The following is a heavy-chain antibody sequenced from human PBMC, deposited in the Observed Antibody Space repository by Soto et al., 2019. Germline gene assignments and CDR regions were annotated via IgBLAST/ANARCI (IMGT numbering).Heavy chain of an antibody. CDR1: GYTFTGYY. Sequence: ASVKFSCKASGYTFTGYYMHWVRQAPGQGLEWMGWINPNSGGTNYAQKFQGWVTMTRDTSISTAYMELSRLRSDDTAVYYCARELIAAAGTIDYYGMDVWGQGTTVTVSS. CDR3: ARELIAAAGTIDYYGMDV. V-gene: IGHV1-2*04. CDR2: INPNSGGT. J-gene: IGHJ6*02. D-gene: IGHD6-13*01.